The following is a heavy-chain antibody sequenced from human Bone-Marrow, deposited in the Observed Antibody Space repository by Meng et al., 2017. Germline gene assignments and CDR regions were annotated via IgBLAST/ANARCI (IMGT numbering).Heavy chain of an antibody. V-gene: IGHV3-7*01. CDR2: IKEDGSEK. CDR3: AREIIGAASAFDI. CDR1: RFTFSRYW. Sequence: GESLKISCSASRFTFSRYWMSWVRQAPGKGLKRVANIKEDGSEKNYVDSVKGRFTISRDNAKNSLFLQMNSLRAEDTAVYYCAREIIGAASAFDIWGQGTLVTVSS. D-gene: IGHD2/OR15-2a*01. J-gene: IGHJ3*02.